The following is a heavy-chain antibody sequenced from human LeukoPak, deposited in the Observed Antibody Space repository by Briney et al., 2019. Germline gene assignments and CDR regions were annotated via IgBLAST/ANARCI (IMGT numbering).Heavy chain of an antibody. V-gene: IGHV3-30*03. CDR2: ISYDGSNK. D-gene: IGHD2-15*01. J-gene: IGHJ5*02. CDR1: GFTFSTYG. Sequence: GRSLRLSCAASGFTFSTYGMHWVRQAPGKGLEWVAVISYDGSNKYYADSVKGRFTISRDNSKNTLYLQMNSLRAEDTAVYYCVRGGESTWSWGQGTLVTVSS. CDR3: VRGGESTWS.